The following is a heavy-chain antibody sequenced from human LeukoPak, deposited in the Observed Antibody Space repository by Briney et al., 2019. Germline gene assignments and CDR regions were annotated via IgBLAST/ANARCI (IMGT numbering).Heavy chain of an antibody. J-gene: IGHJ4*02. CDR1: GFTFSNYG. D-gene: IGHD3-16*01. Sequence: PGGSLRLSCAASGFTFSNYGMNWVRQAQGKGLEWVSSISSGGDIYYADTMKGRFTISRDNAKNSLYLRMSSLRAEDTAVYYCARAGGYGLPFTYYFDYWGQGTLVTVSS. V-gene: IGHV3-21*01. CDR3: ARAGGYGLPFTYYFDY. CDR2: ISSGGDI.